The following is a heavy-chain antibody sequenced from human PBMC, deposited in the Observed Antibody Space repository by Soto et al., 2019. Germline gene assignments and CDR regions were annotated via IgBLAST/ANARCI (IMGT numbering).Heavy chain of an antibody. D-gene: IGHD3-10*01. CDR2: IYHTGKT. J-gene: IGHJ3*02. Sequence: SETLSLTCTVSGDAIYIGGYYWTWIRQHPGKGLEWIGYIYHTGKTYYNPSLKSRVTLSMDTSTNQLSLKLSSVAAADTAVYFCAREFPGRVERGRAFDIWGQGTTVTVSS. CDR1: GDAIYIGGYY. V-gene: IGHV4-31*03. CDR3: AREFPGRVERGRAFDI.